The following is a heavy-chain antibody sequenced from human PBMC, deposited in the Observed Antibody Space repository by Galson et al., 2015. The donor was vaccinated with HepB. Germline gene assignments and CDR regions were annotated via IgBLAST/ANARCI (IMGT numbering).Heavy chain of an antibody. CDR1: GFTFSSYG. CDR2: IWYDGSKK. D-gene: IGHD1-26*01. J-gene: IGHJ4*02. Sequence: SLRLSCAGSGFTFSSYGMHWVRQAPGKGLEWVAVIWYDGSKKYYADSVKGRFTISRDNSKNTLYLQMNSLRAEDTAVYYCARESYSGSYPPSLGHWGQGTLVAVSS. V-gene: IGHV3-33*08. CDR3: ARESYSGSYPPSLGH.